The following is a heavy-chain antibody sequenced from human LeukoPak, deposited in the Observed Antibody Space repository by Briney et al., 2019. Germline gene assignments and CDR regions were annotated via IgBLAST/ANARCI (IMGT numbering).Heavy chain of an antibody. V-gene: IGHV3-33*01. Sequence: QPGRSLRLSCTASGFTFSSYGMRGVRQAPGKGLEWVAVIWSDGSNKYYADSVKGRFTISRDNAKKSLYLQMNSLRAEDTAVYYCARAGLWFGELLAYWGQGTLVTVSS. CDR3: ARAGLWFGELLAY. D-gene: IGHD3-10*01. J-gene: IGHJ4*02. CDR2: IWSDGSNK. CDR1: GFTFSSYG.